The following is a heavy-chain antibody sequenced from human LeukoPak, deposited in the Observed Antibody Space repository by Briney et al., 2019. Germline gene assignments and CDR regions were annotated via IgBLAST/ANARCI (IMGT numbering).Heavy chain of an antibody. CDR3: ARGGSLEMLDY. J-gene: IGHJ4*02. Sequence: PETLSLTCTVSGGSISSYYWSWIRQPPGKGLEWIGYIYYSGSTNYNPSLKSRDTISVDTSKNQFSLKLSSVTAADTAVYYCARGGSLEMLDYWGQGTLVTVSS. D-gene: IGHD3-16*01. CDR2: IYYSGST. V-gene: IGHV4-59*01. CDR1: GGSISSYY.